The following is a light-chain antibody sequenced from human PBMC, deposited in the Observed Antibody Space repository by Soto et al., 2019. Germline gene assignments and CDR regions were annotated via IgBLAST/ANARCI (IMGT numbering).Light chain of an antibody. CDR1: QNVLSN. CDR2: DAS. CDR3: QQRSNWPPIT. Sequence: EIVMTQSPATLSVSPGERATLSCRASQNVLSNLAWYQQKPGQAPRLLIYDASNRATGIPVRFSGSGSGTDFTLTISSLEPEDFAVYYCQQRSNWPPITFGQGTRLEI. J-gene: IGKJ5*01. V-gene: IGKV3-11*01.